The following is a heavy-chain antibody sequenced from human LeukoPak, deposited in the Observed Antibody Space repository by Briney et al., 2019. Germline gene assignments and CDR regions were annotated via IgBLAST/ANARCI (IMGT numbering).Heavy chain of an antibody. J-gene: IGHJ3*02. CDR3: ARDWEDCSSTSCYGAFDI. CDR1: GYTFTGYY. CDR2: INPNRGGT. D-gene: IGHD2-2*01. V-gene: IGHV1-2*02. Sequence: GASVKVSCKASGYTFTGYYMHWVRQAPGQGLEWMGWINPNRGGTNYPQKFQGRVTMTRDTSISTAYMELSRLRSDDTAVYYCARDWEDCSSTSCYGAFDIWGQGTMVTVSS.